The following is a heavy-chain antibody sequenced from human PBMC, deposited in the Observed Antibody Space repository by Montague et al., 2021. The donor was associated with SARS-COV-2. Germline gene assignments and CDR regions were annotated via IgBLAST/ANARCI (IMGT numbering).Heavy chain of an antibody. J-gene: IGHJ4*02. Sequence: LVKPTQTLTLTCTVSGGSISSGDYYWSWIRQPPGKGLEWIGYIYYSGSTYYNPSLKSRVTISVDTSENQFSLKLSSVTAADTAVYYCARARGVVVTLGFDYWGQGTLVTVSS. CDR1: GGSISSGDYY. CDR2: IYYSGST. D-gene: IGHD3-22*01. V-gene: IGHV4-30-4*01. CDR3: ARARGVVVTLGFDY.